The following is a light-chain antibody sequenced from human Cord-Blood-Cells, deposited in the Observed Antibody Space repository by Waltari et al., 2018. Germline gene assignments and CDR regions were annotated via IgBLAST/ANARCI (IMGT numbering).Light chain of an antibody. V-gene: IGLV2-23*03. CDR2: EGR. J-gene: IGLJ1*01. CDR1: SSYFGSYNL. Sequence: QSALTQPASVSGSPGQSITISCTGTSSYFGSYNLVSWYQQHPGKAPKLMIYEGRKRRAGVSNRFSGSKSGNTASLTSSGVQAEDKADYYCCSYAGSSTFYVFGTGTKVTVL. CDR3: CSYAGSSTFYV.